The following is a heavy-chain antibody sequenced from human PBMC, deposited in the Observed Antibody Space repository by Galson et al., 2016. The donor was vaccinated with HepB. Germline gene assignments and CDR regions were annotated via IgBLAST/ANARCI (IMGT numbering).Heavy chain of an antibody. CDR1: GFTFSSHV. CDR2: IGADGGEI. V-gene: IGHV3-23*01. D-gene: IGHD1-1*01. J-gene: IGHJ1*01. Sequence: SLRLSCAASGFTFSSHVVTWVRQAPGGELEWLSSIGADGGEIHYADSVKGRFTISRDNSKSTHYLEMNRVTVEDTAVYYCVDRGSDCWNLFFQHWGQGTLVTVSS. CDR3: VDRGSDCWNLFFQH.